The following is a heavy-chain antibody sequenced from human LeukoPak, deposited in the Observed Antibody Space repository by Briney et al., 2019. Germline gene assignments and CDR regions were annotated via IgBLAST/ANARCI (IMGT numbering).Heavy chain of an antibody. CDR3: ARVGEYDPGDY. D-gene: IGHD4-17*01. J-gene: IGHJ4*02. CDR2: INSDGSST. CDR1: GFTFSSYW. Sequence: AGGSLRLSCAASGFTFSSYWMHWVRQAPGKGLVWVSRINSDGSSTSYADSVKGRFTISRDNAKNTLYLQMNSLRAEDTAVYYCARVGEYDPGDYWGQGTLVTVSS. V-gene: IGHV3-74*01.